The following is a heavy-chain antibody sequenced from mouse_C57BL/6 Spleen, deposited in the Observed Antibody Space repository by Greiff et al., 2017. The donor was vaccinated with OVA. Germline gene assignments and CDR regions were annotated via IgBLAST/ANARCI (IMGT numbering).Heavy chain of an antibody. CDR1: GYSITSGYY. J-gene: IGHJ2*01. Sequence: EVKLQESGPGLVKPSQSLSLTCSVTGYSITSGYYWNWIRQFPGNKLEWMGYISYDGSNNYNPSLKNRISITRDTSKNQFFLKLNSVTTEDTATYYCARWGFYSNFDYWGQGTTLTVSS. V-gene: IGHV3-6*01. CDR2: ISYDGSN. CDR3: ARWGFYSNFDY. D-gene: IGHD2-12*01.